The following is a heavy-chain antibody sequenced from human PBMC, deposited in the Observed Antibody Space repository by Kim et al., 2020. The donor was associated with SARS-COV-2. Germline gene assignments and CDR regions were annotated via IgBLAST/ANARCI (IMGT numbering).Heavy chain of an antibody. Sequence: SETLSLTCAVYGGSFSGYYWSWIRQPPGKGLEWIGEINHSGSTNYNPSLKSRVTISVDTSKNQFSLKLSSVTAADTAVYYCARGQPQDYFDYWGQGTLVT. V-gene: IGHV4-34*01. CDR1: GGSFSGYY. CDR3: ARGQPQDYFDY. CDR2: INHSGST. J-gene: IGHJ4*02.